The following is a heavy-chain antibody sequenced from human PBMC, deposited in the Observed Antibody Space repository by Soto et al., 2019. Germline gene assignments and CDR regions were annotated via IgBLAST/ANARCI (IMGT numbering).Heavy chain of an antibody. J-gene: IGHJ5*02. V-gene: IGHV4-30-2*01. CDR2: IYHSGST. CDR3: ARGGWGYYYGSGTRPNWFDP. D-gene: IGHD3-10*01. CDR1: GGSISSGGYS. Sequence: PSETLSLTCAVSGGSISSGGYSWSWIRQPPGKGLEWIGDIYHSGSTNYNPSLKSRVTISVDTSKNQFSLKLSSVTAADTAVYYCARGGWGYYYGSGTRPNWFDPWGQGTLVTVSS.